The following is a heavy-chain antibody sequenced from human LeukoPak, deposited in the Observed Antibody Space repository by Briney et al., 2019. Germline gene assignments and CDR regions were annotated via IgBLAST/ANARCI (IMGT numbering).Heavy chain of an antibody. D-gene: IGHD4-17*01. CDR1: GGSISSGDYY. Sequence: SQTLSLTCTVSGGSISSGDYYWSWIRQPPGKGLEWIGYIYYSGSAYYNPSLKTRVTISVDTSKNQFSLRLSSVTAADTAVHYCARSTVTTHNNWFDPWGQGTLVTVSS. V-gene: IGHV4-30-4*08. CDR3: ARSTVTTHNNWFDP. J-gene: IGHJ5*02. CDR2: IYYSGSA.